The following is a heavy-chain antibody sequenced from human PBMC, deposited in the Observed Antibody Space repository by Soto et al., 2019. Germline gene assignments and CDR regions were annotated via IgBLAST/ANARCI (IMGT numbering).Heavy chain of an antibody. Sequence: QVQLQESGPGLVKPSGTLSLTCAVSGASFTTGHWWTWVRQSPGKGLEWIGEIYQSGITNYNPSLSSRLAISMDKAKNQFSLKLTSVTAADTALYYCARGFSFSDSPGNYRIYFYYGLDVWGQWTTVTI. CDR1: GASFTTGHW. CDR2: IYQSGIT. J-gene: IGHJ6*02. CDR3: ARGFSFSDSPGNYRIYFYYGLDV. D-gene: IGHD3-22*01. V-gene: IGHV4-4*02.